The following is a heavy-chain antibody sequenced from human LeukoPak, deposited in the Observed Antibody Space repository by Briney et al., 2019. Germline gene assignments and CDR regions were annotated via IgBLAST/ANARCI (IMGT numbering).Heavy chain of an antibody. Sequence: ASVTVSCKASGYTLTSFAMHWVRQAPGQRLEWMGRLNAANGNSQYSQKFQDGVTITSDSSENTAYMEFSGLRSEDSAVYYCARDGKHIAVPGVRYPRDVWRQGTNVTDS. CDR1: GYTLTSFA. D-gene: IGHD6-19*01. CDR3: ARDGKHIAVPGVRYPRDV. V-gene: IGHV1-3*01. J-gene: IGHJ6*02. CDR2: LNAANGNS.